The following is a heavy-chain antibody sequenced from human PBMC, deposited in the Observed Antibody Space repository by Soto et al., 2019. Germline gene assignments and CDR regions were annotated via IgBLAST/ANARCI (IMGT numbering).Heavy chain of an antibody. V-gene: IGHV4-61*01. CDR1: GGSVSSDYYY. Sequence: QVQLQESGPGLVKPSETLSLTCAVSGGSVSSDYYYWSWIRQPPGKGLEWIGYIFYSGSTIYNPSLKSRVTISLDSSKNQFSLKLTSVTAADTAMYYCARDVNFGVVGRCDPWGQGTLVTVSS. J-gene: IGHJ5*02. D-gene: IGHD3-3*01. CDR3: ARDVNFGVVGRCDP. CDR2: IFYSGST.